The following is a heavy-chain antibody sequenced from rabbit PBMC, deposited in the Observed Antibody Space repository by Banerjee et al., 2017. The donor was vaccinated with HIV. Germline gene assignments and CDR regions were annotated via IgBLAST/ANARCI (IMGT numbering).Heavy chain of an antibody. J-gene: IGHJ4*01. CDR2: IYNGDGST. V-gene: IGHV1S40*01. CDR1: GFDFSSYY. D-gene: IGHD4-1*01. CDR3: ARDLAGVIGWNFNL. Sequence: QSLEESGGDLVKPGASLTLTCKASGFDFSSYYMCWVRQAPGKGLEWIACIYNGDGSTWYASWAKGRFTISRTSSTTVALQMTSLTAADTATYFCARDLAGVIGWNFNLWGPGTLVTVS.